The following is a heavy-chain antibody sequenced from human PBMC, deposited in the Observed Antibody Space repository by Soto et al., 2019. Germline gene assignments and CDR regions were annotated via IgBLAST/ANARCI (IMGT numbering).Heavy chain of an antibody. Sequence: GESLRLSCAASGFTFSSYSMNWVRQAPGKGLEWVSSISSSSSYIYYADSVKGRFTISRDNAKNSLYLQLNSLRAEDTAVYYCARAKYDFWSGYYNYHWFDPWGQGT. J-gene: IGHJ5*02. D-gene: IGHD3-3*01. CDR1: GFTFSSYS. CDR3: ARAKYDFWSGYYNYHWFDP. V-gene: IGHV3-21*01. CDR2: ISSSSSYI.